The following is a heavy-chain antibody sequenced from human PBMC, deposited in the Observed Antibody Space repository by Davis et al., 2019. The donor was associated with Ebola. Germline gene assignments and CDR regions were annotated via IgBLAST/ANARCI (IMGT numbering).Heavy chain of an antibody. D-gene: IGHD2-2*01. CDR1: GFTFSSYP. J-gene: IGHJ4*02. CDR3: ATTQWVRVPAAMSY. Sequence: GESLKTSCPGSGFTFSSYPMRWVRQAPGKGLEWVSAISGSGGSTYYADPVKGRFNISRDNYKNTLYLQMNSLRAEDTAVYYCATTQWVRVPAAMSYWGQGTLVTVSS. CDR2: ISGSGGST. V-gene: IGHV3-23*01.